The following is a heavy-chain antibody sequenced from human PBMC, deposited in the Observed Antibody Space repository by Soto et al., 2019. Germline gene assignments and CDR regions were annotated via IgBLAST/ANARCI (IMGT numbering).Heavy chain of an antibody. CDR1: GFDFDDYG. Sequence: PGGSLRLSCAASGFDFDDYGMHWVRQAPGKGLEWVSGISWNSGSVGYADSVRGRFTISRGNAKNSLYLQMNSLRAEDTAFYYCSRGTYYASGSYYFDSWGQGTQVTVSS. D-gene: IGHD3-10*01. CDR3: SRGTYYASGSYYFDS. J-gene: IGHJ4*02. V-gene: IGHV3-9*01. CDR2: ISWNSGSV.